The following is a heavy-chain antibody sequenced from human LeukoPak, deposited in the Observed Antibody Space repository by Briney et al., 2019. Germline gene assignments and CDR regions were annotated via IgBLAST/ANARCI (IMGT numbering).Heavy chain of an antibody. CDR2: IRFDGSYK. Sequence: GGSLRLSCAASGFTFSSDGIHWVRQGPGKGLEWVAFIRFDGSYKYYADSVKGRFTISRDNSKNTLFLEMNSLRAEDTAVYYCAKDFDCTTTTCYDYYYYYMDVWGKGTTVTVSS. J-gene: IGHJ6*03. D-gene: IGHD2-2*01. CDR3: AKDFDCTTTTCYDYYYYYMDV. CDR1: GFTFSSDG. V-gene: IGHV3-30*02.